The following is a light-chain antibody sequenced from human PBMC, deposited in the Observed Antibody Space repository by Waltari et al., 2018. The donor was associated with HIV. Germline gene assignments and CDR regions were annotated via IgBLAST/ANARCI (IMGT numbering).Light chain of an antibody. CDR1: RSTIGSNL. J-gene: IGLJ3*02. CDR2: SNN. V-gene: IGLV1-44*01. Sequence: HSVLSQPPSASGPPGPRGTISCSGSRSTIGSNLVRWYQQHPGTAPKLFIYSNNQRPSVVPDRFSGSKSGTSASLAISGLQSEDEADYYCAAWDDSLNGWVFGGGTKLTVV. CDR3: AAWDDSLNGWV.